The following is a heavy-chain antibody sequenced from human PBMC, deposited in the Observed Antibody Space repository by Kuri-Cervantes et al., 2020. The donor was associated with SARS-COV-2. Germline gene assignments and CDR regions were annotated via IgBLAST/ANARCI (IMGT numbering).Heavy chain of an antibody. Sequence: GESLKISCAASGFTFGNAWMSWVRQAPGKGLEWVGRIKSKTDGGTTDYAAPVKGRFTISRDDSKNTLYLQMNSLKTEDTAVYYCTTDFVVVPAAFFDYWGQGTLVTVSS. V-gene: IGHV3-15*01. CDR1: GFTFGNAW. CDR3: TTDFVVVPAAFFDY. D-gene: IGHD2-2*01. CDR2: IKSKTDGGTT. J-gene: IGHJ4*02.